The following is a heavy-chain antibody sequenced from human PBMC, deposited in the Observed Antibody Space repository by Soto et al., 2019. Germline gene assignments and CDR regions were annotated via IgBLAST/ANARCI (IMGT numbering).Heavy chain of an antibody. D-gene: IGHD2-8*01. V-gene: IGHV1-69*12. Sequence: QVQLVQSGAEVKKPGSSVKVSCKASGGTFSSYAISWVRQAPGQGLEWMGGIIPIFGTANYAQKFQGRVTITADESTSTAYMELSSLRSEDTAVYYCARASPYCTNGVCYDYYYYGMDVWGQGTTVTVSS. CDR1: GGTFSSYA. CDR3: ARASPYCTNGVCYDYYYYGMDV. CDR2: IIPIFGTA. J-gene: IGHJ6*02.